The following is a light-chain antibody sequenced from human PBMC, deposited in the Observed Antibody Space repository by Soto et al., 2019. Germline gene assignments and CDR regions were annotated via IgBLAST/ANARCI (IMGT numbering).Light chain of an antibody. J-gene: IGKJ1*01. CDR3: QQYGSSRT. V-gene: IGKV3-20*01. Sequence: EVVLTQSPATLSLSPGERATLSCRASQSISSYLAWYQQKPDQAPRLLIYDTSTRATGIPARFSGGGSGTDFTLTISRLEPEDFAVYYCQQYGSSRTFGQGTKVDIK. CDR1: QSISSY. CDR2: DTS.